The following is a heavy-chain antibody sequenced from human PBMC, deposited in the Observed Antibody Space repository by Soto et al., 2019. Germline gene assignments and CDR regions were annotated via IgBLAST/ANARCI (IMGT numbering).Heavy chain of an antibody. J-gene: IGHJ3*02. Sequence: GESLKISCKGSGYSFTSYWIGWVRQMPVKGPEWMGIIYPGDSDARYSPSFQGQVTISADKSITTAYLQWSSLKASDTAVYFCARHLTYFYDSSGYYYDAFDIWGQGTMVTVSS. D-gene: IGHD3-22*01. CDR2: IYPGDSDA. CDR1: GYSFTSYW. CDR3: ARHLTYFYDSSGYYYDAFDI. V-gene: IGHV5-51*01.